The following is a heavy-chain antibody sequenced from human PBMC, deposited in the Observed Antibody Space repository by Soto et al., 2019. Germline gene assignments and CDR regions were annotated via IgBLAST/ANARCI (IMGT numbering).Heavy chain of an antibody. CDR1: GFTFDDYA. D-gene: IGHD5-18*01. CDR3: AKDIYSYGSGPLDY. J-gene: IGHJ4*02. V-gene: IGHV3-9*01. Sequence: TGGSLRLSCAASGFTFDDYAMHWVRQAPGKGLEWVSGISWNSGSIGYADSVKGRFTISRDNAKNSLYLQMNSLRAEDTALYYCAKDIYSYGSGPLDYWGQGTLVTVSS. CDR2: ISWNSGSI.